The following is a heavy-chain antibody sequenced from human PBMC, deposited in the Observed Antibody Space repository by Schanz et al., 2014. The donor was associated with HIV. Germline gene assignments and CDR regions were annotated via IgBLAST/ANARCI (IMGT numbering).Heavy chain of an antibody. CDR3: AKPEYDSSGNSQSHFDS. D-gene: IGHD3-22*01. J-gene: IGHJ4*02. CDR2: ISYDGINK. Sequence: QVQLVESGGGVVRPGRSLRLSCAASGFTFSSFGMHWVRQAPGKGLEWVAVISYDGINKYYEDSVKGRLTISRDNSKNTLYLQMKSLRAEDTAVYYCAKPEYDSSGNSQSHFDSWGQGTLVTVSS. CDR1: GFTFSSFG. V-gene: IGHV3-30*18.